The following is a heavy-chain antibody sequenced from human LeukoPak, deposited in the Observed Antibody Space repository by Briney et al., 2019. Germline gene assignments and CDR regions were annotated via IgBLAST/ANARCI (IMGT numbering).Heavy chain of an antibody. CDR3: ARSYYYDSSGYSFKH. J-gene: IGHJ4*02. D-gene: IGHD3-22*01. CDR2: ISYDGSNK. Sequence: GGSLRLSCAASGFTFSSYAMHWVRQAPGKGLEWVAVISYDGSNKYYADSVKGRFTISRDNSKNTLYLQMNSLRAEDTAVYYCARSYYYDSSGYSFKHWGQGTLVTVSS. V-gene: IGHV3-30-3*01. CDR1: GFTFSSYA.